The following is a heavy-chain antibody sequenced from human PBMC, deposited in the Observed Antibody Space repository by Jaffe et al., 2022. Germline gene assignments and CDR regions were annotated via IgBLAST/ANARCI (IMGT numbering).Heavy chain of an antibody. Sequence: EVQLVESGGGLVQPGGSLRLSCAASGFTFSSYWMSWVRQAPGKGLEWVANIKQDGSEKYYVDSVKGRFTISRDNAKNSLYLQMNSLRAEDTAVYYCARNPTAVTTGGYYFDYWGQGTLVTVSS. D-gene: IGHD4-17*01. CDR3: ARNPTAVTTGGYYFDY. J-gene: IGHJ4*02. V-gene: IGHV3-7*01. CDR2: IKQDGSEK. CDR1: GFTFSSYW.